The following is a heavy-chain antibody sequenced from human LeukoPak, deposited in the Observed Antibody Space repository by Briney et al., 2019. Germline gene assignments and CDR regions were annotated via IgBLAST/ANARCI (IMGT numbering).Heavy chain of an antibody. CDR3: ARDRTRITMVRGVIITLESDY. V-gene: IGHV1-69*13. D-gene: IGHD3-10*01. CDR1: GGTFSSYA. J-gene: IGHJ4*02. CDR2: IIPIFGTA. Sequence: ASVKVSCKASGGTFSSYAISWVRQAPGQGLEWMGGIIPIFGTANYAQKFQGRVTITADESTSTAYMELSSLRSEDTAVYYCARDRTRITMVRGVIITLESDYWGQGTLVTVSS.